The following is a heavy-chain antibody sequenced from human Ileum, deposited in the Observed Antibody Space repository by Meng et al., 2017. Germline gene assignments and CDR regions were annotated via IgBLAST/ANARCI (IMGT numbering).Heavy chain of an antibody. D-gene: IGHD2-8*01. Sequence: QVQLQESAPRLVNPSQTLSLTCTVSGGPISSGDYYWSWVRQSPGKGPEWIGYIYSNGNTYSNPSLRGRLMISIDTSKNQFSLKLSSVTDADTAVYYCARAPKYCTNAVCSRPLDSWGQGILVTVSS. CDR1: GGPISSGDYY. J-gene: IGHJ4*02. CDR3: ARAPKYCTNAVCSRPLDS. CDR2: IYSNGNT. V-gene: IGHV4-30-4*01.